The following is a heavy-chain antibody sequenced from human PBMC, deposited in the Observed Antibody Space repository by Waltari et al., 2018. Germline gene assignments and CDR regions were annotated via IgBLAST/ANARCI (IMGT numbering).Heavy chain of an antibody. V-gene: IGHV3-74*01. J-gene: IGHJ4*02. CDR1: GFSFNDYW. CDR2: VNHDGTHT. CDR3: AIDTPGDGIDY. Sequence: VQLVESGGGIGQPGGSLRLSCVASGFSFNDYWMHWVRQDPEKGLVWVSHVNHDGTHTTYADSVKGRFTVSRDNAKNTVHLQMNSLRVDDTAVYFCAIDTPGDGIDYWGQGTLVTVSS. D-gene: IGHD7-27*01.